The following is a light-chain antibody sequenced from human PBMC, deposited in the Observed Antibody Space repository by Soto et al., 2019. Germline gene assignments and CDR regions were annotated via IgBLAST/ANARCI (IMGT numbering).Light chain of an antibody. CDR3: QQSYSTLGLT. CDR1: QIISSY. CDR2: AAS. Sequence: DIQMTQSPSSLSASVGDRVTITCRASQIISSYLNWYQQKPGKAPKLLIYAASSLQSGVPSRFSGSGSGTDFTLTISSLQPEDFATYYCQQSYSTLGLTFGGGTKVDIK. V-gene: IGKV1-39*01. J-gene: IGKJ4*01.